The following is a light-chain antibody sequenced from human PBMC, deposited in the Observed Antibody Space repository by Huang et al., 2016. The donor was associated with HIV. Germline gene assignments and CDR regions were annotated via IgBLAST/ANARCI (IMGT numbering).Light chain of an antibody. CDR1: QGISSY. Sequence: EIVLTQSPATLSLSPGQRATLSCRASQGISSYLAWYQQKPGLAPRLRIYDASNRATGIPVRFSGSGSGTDFTLTISSLEPEDFAVYYCQQRSDWPLTFGGGTKVEIK. V-gene: IGKV3-11*01. J-gene: IGKJ4*01. CDR2: DAS. CDR3: QQRSDWPLT.